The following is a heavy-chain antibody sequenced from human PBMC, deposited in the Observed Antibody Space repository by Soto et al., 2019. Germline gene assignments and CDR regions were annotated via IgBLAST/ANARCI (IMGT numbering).Heavy chain of an antibody. D-gene: IGHD6-13*01. CDR1: GGSISSGGYY. Sequence: SETLSLTCTVSGGSISSGGYYWSWIRQHPGKGLEWIGYIYYSGSTYYNPSLKSRVTISVDTSKNQFSLKLSSVTAADTAVYYCARDTQTAEVGNDYWGQGTLVTVSS. CDR2: IYYSGST. V-gene: IGHV4-31*03. J-gene: IGHJ4*02. CDR3: ARDTQTAEVGNDY.